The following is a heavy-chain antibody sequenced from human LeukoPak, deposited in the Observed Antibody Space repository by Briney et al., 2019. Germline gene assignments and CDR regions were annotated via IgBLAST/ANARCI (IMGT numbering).Heavy chain of an antibody. V-gene: IGHV4-59*01. CDR3: ARAGGYYDSSGYRLNWFGP. D-gene: IGHD3-22*01. J-gene: IGHJ5*02. CDR2: IYYSGST. Sequence: SETLSLTCTVSGGSIGSYYWSWIRQPPGKGLEWIGYIYYSGSTNYNPSLKSRVTISVDTSKNQFSLKLSSVTAADTAVYYCARAGGYYDSSGYRLNWFGPWGQGTLVTVSS. CDR1: GGSIGSYY.